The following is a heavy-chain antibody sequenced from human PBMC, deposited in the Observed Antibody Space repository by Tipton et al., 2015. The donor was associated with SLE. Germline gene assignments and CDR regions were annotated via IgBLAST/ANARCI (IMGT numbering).Heavy chain of an antibody. CDR3: VKESYGDYGWYFDL. V-gene: IGHV3-30*18. Sequence: SLRLSCAASGFTFSNYGMHWVRQAPGKGLEWEAVIWYDGSNKYYADSVKGRFTISRDNSKNTLYLQMNSLRAEDTAVYYCVKESYGDYGWYFDLWGRGTLVTVSS. J-gene: IGHJ2*01. CDR1: GFTFSNYG. CDR2: IWYDGSNK. D-gene: IGHD4-17*01.